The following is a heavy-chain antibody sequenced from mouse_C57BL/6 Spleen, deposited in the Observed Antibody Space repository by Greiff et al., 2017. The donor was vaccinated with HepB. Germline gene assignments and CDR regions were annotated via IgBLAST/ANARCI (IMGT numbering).Heavy chain of an antibody. J-gene: IGHJ3*01. CDR2: INPNNGGT. V-gene: IGHV1-26*01. CDR1: GYTFTDYY. CDR3: ATDLY. Sequence: EVQVVESGPELVKPGASVKISCKASGYTFTDYYMNWVKQSHGKSLEWIGDINPNNGGTSYNQKFKGKATLTVDKSSSTAYMELRSLTSEDSAVYYCATDLYWGQGTLVTVSA.